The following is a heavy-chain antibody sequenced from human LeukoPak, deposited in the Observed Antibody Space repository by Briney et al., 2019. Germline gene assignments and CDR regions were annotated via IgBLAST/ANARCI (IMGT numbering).Heavy chain of an antibody. CDR2: ISGSAGST. Sequence: GGSLILSCAASGFTFSSYAVSLVRQAPGSGLGWVLAISGSAGSTYYAACVKGRFTISRDNPKNTLYLQMTSLRAKDTAVYYCAKCLVVVDEDGFDSWAREPWSPSPQ. CDR3: AKCLVVVDEDGFDS. J-gene: IGHJ4*02. D-gene: IGHD2-15*01. CDR1: GFTFSSYA. V-gene: IGHV3-23*01.